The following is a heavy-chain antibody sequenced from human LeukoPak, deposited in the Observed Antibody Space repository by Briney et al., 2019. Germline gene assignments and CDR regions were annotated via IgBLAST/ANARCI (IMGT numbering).Heavy chain of an antibody. Sequence: ASVNVSCKASGYTFTSYYMHWVRQAPGQGFEWMGIINPRGGSASSAQKFQGRVTLTRDTSTSTVYMELSSLRSEDTAVYYCARDYHGSGSLTTFDYWGQGTLVTISS. CDR2: INPRGGSA. J-gene: IGHJ4*02. D-gene: IGHD3-10*01. CDR1: GYTFTSYY. V-gene: IGHV1-46*01. CDR3: ARDYHGSGSLTTFDY.